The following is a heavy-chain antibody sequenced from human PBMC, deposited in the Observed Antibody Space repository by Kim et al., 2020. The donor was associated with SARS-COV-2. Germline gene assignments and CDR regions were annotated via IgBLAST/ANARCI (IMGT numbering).Heavy chain of an antibody. V-gene: IGHV3-74*03. J-gene: IGHJ4*02. CDR1: GFSFSNYW. Sequence: GGSLRLSCAASGFSFSNYWMHWVRQAPGKGLVWVSRISYDGSTTEYADSVKGRFTISRDNAKNTLFLQMNSLRAEDTAVYYCARDHWSSRVYWGQGTLVTAPS. D-gene: IGHD2-2*01. CDR2: ISYDGSTT. CDR3: ARDHWSSRVY.